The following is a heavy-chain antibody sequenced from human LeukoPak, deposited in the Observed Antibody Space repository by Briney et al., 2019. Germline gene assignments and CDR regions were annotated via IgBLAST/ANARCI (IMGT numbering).Heavy chain of an antibody. CDR3: AKDWGYASGTFFFN. D-gene: IGHD6-19*01. V-gene: IGHV3-30*18. Sequence: GRSLRLSCAASGFTFSSHGMHWVRLAPGKGLEWVAVISSEGRDKYYADSVKGRFTISRDNPKNTLYLQMNSLRAEDTAVYYCAKDWGYASGTFFFNWGQGNLVTVSS. CDR1: GFTFSSHG. J-gene: IGHJ4*02. CDR2: ISSEGRDK.